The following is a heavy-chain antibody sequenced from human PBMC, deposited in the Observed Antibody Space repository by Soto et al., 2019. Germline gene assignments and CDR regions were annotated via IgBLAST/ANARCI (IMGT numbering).Heavy chain of an antibody. CDR1: GFTFSSYG. J-gene: IGHJ6*02. CDR3: ARDPEYYGSGGPFSPDYGMDV. CDR2: ISYDGSNK. D-gene: IGHD3-10*01. Sequence: GGSLRLSCAASGFTFSSYGMHWVRQAPGKGLEWVAVISYDGSNKYYADSVKGRFTISRDNSKNTLYLQMNSLRAEDTAVYYCARDPEYYGSGGPFSPDYGMDVWGQGTTVTVSS. V-gene: IGHV3-30*03.